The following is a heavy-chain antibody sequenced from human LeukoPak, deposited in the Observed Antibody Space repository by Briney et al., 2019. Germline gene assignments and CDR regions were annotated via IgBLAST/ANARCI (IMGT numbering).Heavy chain of an antibody. D-gene: IGHD6-6*01. CDR1: GFTFSSYA. V-gene: IGHV3-30-3*01. J-gene: IGHJ4*02. Sequence: PGGSLRLSCAASGFTFSSYAMHWVRQAPGKGLEWVAVISYGGSNKYYADSVKGRFTISRDNSKNTLYLQTNSLRAEDTAVYYCARGSFEYSSSSVDYWGQGTLVTVSS. CDR3: ARGSFEYSSSSVDY. CDR2: ISYGGSNK.